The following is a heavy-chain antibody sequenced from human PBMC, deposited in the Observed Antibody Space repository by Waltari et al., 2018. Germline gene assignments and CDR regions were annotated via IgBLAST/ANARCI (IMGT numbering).Heavy chain of an antibody. CDR2: ISHTVDT. Sequence: QVQLQQWGAGLLKPSETLYLTCAVYGGSFYSYYWTWVRQAPGKGLKWIGEISHTVDTYYNASLKSRVTMFIDASKNQFSLKLRSVTAADAAIYYCASRVGGITPLTVWGQGTPVTVSS. CDR1: GGSFYSYY. CDR3: ASRVGGITPLTV. J-gene: IGHJ4*02. D-gene: IGHD4-4*01. V-gene: IGHV4-34*01.